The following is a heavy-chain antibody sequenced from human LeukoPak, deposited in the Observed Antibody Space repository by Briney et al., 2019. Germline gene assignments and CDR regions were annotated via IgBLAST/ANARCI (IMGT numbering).Heavy chain of an antibody. CDR1: GFTFSSYG. J-gene: IGHJ6*04. CDR3: ARDRMVRGVMDYYYYGMDV. V-gene: IGHV3-33*01. D-gene: IGHD3-10*01. CDR2: IWYDGSNK. Sequence: PGGSLRLSCEASGFTFSSYGMHWVRQAPGKGLEWVAVIWYDGSNKYYADSVKGRFTNSRDNSKNTLYLQMNSLRAEDTAVYYCARDRMVRGVMDYYYYGMDVWGKGTTVTVSS.